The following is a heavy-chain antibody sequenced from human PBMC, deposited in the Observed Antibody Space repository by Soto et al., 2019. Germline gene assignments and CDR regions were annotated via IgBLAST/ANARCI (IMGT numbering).Heavy chain of an antibody. Sequence: QVQLVESGGGVVQPGRSLRLSCAASGFTFSTCGMHWVRQAPGKGLEWVAVIWYDGSNKYYADSVKGRFTISRDNSKNTLYLQMNSLRAEDTAVYYCARAVGPFDYWGQGTLVTVSS. CDR1: GFTFSTCG. CDR3: ARAVGPFDY. J-gene: IGHJ4*02. CDR2: IWYDGSNK. D-gene: IGHD1-26*01. V-gene: IGHV3-33*01.